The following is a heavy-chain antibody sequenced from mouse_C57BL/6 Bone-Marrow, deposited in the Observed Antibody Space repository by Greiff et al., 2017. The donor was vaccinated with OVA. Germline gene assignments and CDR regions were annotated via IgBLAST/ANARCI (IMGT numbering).Heavy chain of an antibody. Sequence: QVQLQQSGAELARPGASVKLSCKASGYTFTSYGISWVKQRTGQGLEWIGEIYPRSGNTYYNEKFKGKATLTADKSSSTAYMELRSLTLEDSAVYFCASRGVVRDCYALDYWGQGTSVTVSS. J-gene: IGHJ4*01. V-gene: IGHV1-81*01. CDR1: GYTFTSYG. CDR2: IYPRSGNT. D-gene: IGHD1-1*01. CDR3: ASRGVVRDCYALDY.